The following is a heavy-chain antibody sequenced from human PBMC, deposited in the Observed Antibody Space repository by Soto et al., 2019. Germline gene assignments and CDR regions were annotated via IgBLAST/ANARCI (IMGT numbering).Heavy chain of an antibody. Sequence: GGSLRLSCAASGFTFSSYAMSWVRQAPGKGLEWDSGISGSVDSTYYADSVKGRFTISRDNSKNTLYLQMNSLRAEDTAVYYCAKDQPLVGASRKFDYWGQGTLVTVSS. CDR1: GFTFSSYA. CDR2: ISGSVDST. CDR3: AKDQPLVGASRKFDY. J-gene: IGHJ4*02. V-gene: IGHV3-23*01. D-gene: IGHD1-26*01.